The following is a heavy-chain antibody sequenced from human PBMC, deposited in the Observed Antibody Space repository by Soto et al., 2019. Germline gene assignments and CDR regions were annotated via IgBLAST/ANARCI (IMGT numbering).Heavy chain of an antibody. J-gene: IGHJ4*02. D-gene: IGHD1-26*01. CDR3: VTTLELTSWGAFDY. CDR1: GDTFSTFT. V-gene: IGHV1-69*01. Sequence: QVQLVQSGAEVKRPGSSVKVSCKASGDTFSTFTLSWMRQAPGQGLEWMGGIVPIFQTANYARKFQGRLTITADESTTTAYMELSSLLSEDTALYFCVTTLELTSWGAFDYWGQGTLVTVS. CDR2: IVPIFQTA.